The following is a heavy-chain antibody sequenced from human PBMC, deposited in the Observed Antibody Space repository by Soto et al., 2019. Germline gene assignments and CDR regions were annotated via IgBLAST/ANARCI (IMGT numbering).Heavy chain of an antibody. CDR3: ARGVRSSFFDP. D-gene: IGHD3-16*02. J-gene: IGHJ5*02. V-gene: IGHV4-59*01. CDR1: GGSISSYY. Sequence: SETLSLTCTVSGGSISSYYWSWIRQPPGKGLEWIGYIYYSGSTNYNPSLKSRVTISVDTSKNQFSLKLSSVTAADTAVYYCARGVRSSFFDPWGQGTLVTVSS. CDR2: IYYSGST.